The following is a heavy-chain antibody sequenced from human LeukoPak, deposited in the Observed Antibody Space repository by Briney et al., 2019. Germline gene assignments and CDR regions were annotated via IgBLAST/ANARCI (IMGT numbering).Heavy chain of an antibody. CDR2: IYTSGST. CDR1: GGSISSYY. D-gene: IGHD2-2*01. V-gene: IGHV4-4*07. J-gene: IGHJ4*02. Sequence: SETLSLTCTVSGGSISSYYWSWIRQPAGKGLEWIGRIYTSGSTNYNPSLKSRVTMSVDTSKNQFSLKLSSVTAADTAVYYCARGPSGVVVPAALYYFDYWGQGTLVTVSS. CDR3: ARGPSGVVVPAALYYFDY.